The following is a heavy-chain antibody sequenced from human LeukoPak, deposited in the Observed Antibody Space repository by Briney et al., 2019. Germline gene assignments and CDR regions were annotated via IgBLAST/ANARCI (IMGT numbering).Heavy chain of an antibody. CDR1: GGSITSSSYY. CDR2: IYDSGST. D-gene: IGHD3-10*01. Sequence: PSETLSLTCTVSGGSITSSSYYWGWIRQPPGKGLEWIGSIYDSGSTYYNPSLKSRVTISVDTSKNQFSLKLSSVTAADTAVYYCARNAKLLWFGELCCNWFDPWGQGTLVTVSS. V-gene: IGHV4-39*01. J-gene: IGHJ5*02. CDR3: ARNAKLLWFGELCCNWFDP.